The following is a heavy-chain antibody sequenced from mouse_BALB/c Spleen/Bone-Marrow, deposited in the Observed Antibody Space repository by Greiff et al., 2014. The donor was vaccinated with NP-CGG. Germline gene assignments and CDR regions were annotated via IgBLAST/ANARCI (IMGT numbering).Heavy chain of an antibody. CDR1: GYTFTGYA. CDR2: ISSYSGNT. V-gene: IGHV1-67*01. D-gene: IGHD1-2*01. CDR3: ASTAGTQYDYFAY. J-gene: IGHJ2*01. Sequence: QVQLQQSGPELVRPGVSVKISCKGFGYTFTGYAIHWVKQSHAKTLEWIGVISSYSGNTNYNQKFKGRATMTVDKSSSTAYMELARLTSEDSAIYYGASTAGTQYDYFAYWGQGTTLTVSS.